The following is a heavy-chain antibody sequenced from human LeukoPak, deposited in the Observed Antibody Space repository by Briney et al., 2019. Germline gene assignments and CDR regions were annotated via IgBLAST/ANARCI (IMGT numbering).Heavy chain of an antibody. CDR1: GFTFSSYG. CDR2: IGGRGGSA. J-gene: IGHJ6*03. CDR3: ARSSGSYYYYYMDV. Sequence: QPGGSLRLSCAASGFTFSSYGMSWVRQAPGKGLEWVSSIGGRGGSAYYADSVKGRFTISRDNSKNTLYLQMGSLRAEDMAVYYCARSSGSYYYYYMDVWGKGTTVTISS. V-gene: IGHV3-23*01. D-gene: IGHD3-10*01.